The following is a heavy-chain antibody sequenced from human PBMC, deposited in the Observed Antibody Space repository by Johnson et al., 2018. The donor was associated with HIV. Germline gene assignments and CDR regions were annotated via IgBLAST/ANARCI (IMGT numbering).Heavy chain of an antibody. CDR3: ARAPKGGDYGEGAFDI. Sequence: QVHLVESGGGVVQSGRSLRLSCAASGFTFSSYGMHWVRQAPAKGLEWVAVISYDGSDKDYADSVKGRFTISRDSSKNTLYLQMNSLRAEDTAVYYCARAPKGGDYGEGAFDIWGQGTMVTVSS. V-gene: IGHV3-30*04. CDR1: GFTFSSYG. J-gene: IGHJ3*02. CDR2: ISYDGSDK. D-gene: IGHD4-17*01.